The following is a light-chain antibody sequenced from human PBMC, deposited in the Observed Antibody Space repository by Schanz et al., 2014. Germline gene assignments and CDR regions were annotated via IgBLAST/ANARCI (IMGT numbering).Light chain of an antibody. J-gene: IGLJ3*02. V-gene: IGLV2-14*03. Sequence: QSALTQPASVSGSPGQSITISCTGTSSDVGGYNSVSWYQQHPGKAPKLMIYDVSDRPSGVSNRFSGSKSGNTASLTISGXXDEDEADYYCCSYAGSSTLGVFGGGTKLTVL. CDR3: CSYAGSSTLGV. CDR2: DVS. CDR1: SSDVGGYNS.